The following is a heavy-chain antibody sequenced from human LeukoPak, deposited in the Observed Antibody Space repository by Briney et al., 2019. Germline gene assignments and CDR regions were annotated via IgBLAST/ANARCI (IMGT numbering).Heavy chain of an antibody. J-gene: IGHJ6*03. CDR3: ARVPSIAARPGYYYYYMDV. D-gene: IGHD6-6*01. CDR1: GGSISSSSYY. CDR2: IYYSGST. Sequence: PSETLSLTCTVSGGSISSSSYYWGWIRQPPGKGLEWIGSIYYSGSTYYNPSLKSRVTISVDTSKNQFSLKLSSVTAADTAVYYCARVPSIAARPGYYYYYMDVWGKGTTVTVSS. V-gene: IGHV4-39*07.